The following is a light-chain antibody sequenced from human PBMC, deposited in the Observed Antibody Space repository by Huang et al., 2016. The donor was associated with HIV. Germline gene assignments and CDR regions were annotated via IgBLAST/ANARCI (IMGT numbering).Light chain of an antibody. CDR2: GAS. J-gene: IGKJ1*01. CDR3: QQYNSSPGT. V-gene: IGKV3-20*01. CDR1: QSVSGSF. Sequence: EIVLTQSPGTLSLSPGERATLSCRASQSVSGSFLAWYQQKPGQAPRLLIYGASSRAAGIPDRFSGSGSGTDFTLTINRLEPEDFAVYYCQQYNSSPGTFGQGSKVDIK.